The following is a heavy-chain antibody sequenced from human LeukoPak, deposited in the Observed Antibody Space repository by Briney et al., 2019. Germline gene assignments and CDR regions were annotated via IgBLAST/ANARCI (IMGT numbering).Heavy chain of an antibody. D-gene: IGHD1-7*01. Sequence: GGSLRLSCAASGFTFSSCDMHWVRQATGKGLEWVSAIGTAGDTYYPGSVKGRFTISRENAKNSLYLQMNSLRAGDTAVYYCARAGNYDYFDYWGQGTLVTVSS. CDR1: GFTFSSCD. V-gene: IGHV3-13*01. CDR2: IGTAGDT. J-gene: IGHJ4*02. CDR3: ARAGNYDYFDY.